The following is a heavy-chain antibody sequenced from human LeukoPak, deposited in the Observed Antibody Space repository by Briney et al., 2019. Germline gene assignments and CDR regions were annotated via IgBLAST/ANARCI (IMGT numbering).Heavy chain of an antibody. Sequence: GESLKISCEGSGYNFDSYLIAWVRQVPGKGLEWMGIMNPSDFDIRKSPSFQGQVTISVDQSISTAYLEWSSLKAPDTAIYYCARQSGYYAFDFWGQGTLVTVSS. CDR3: ARQSGYYAFDF. J-gene: IGHJ4*02. V-gene: IGHV5-51*01. D-gene: IGHD3-22*01. CDR1: GYNFDSYL. CDR2: MNPSDFDI.